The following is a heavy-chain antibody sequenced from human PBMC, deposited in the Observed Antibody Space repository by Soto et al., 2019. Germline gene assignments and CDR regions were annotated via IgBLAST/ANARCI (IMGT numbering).Heavy chain of an antibody. D-gene: IGHD3-3*01. CDR3: ARVYDGAFDY. J-gene: IGHJ4*02. CDR2: IYYSGST. V-gene: IGHV4-59*01. Sequence: SDTLSLTCTVPGASISSYYWSWIRQPPGKGLEWIGYIYYSGSTNYNPSLKSRVTISVDTSKNQFSLKLSSVTAADTAVYYCARVYDGAFDYWGQGTLVT. CDR1: GASISSYY.